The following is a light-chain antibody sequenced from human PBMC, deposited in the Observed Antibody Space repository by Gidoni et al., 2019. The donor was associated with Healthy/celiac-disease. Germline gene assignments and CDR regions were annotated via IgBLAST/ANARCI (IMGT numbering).Light chain of an antibody. Sequence: EIVLTQSPGTLSLSPGERATLSCRASQSVSSSYLAWYQQKPGQAPRLLIYGASSRATGIPDRFSGSGSGTDFTLPIIRLEPEDFAVYYCQQYGSSLRTFGQGTKVEIK. CDR1: QSVSSSY. CDR2: GAS. V-gene: IGKV3-20*01. J-gene: IGKJ1*01. CDR3: QQYGSSLRT.